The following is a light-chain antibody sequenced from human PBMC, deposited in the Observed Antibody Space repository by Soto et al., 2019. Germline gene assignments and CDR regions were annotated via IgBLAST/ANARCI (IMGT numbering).Light chain of an antibody. Sequence: QLVLTQSPSASASLGASVKLTCTLSSGHSSYGIAWHQQQPEKGPRFLMNLNSDGSHNRGDGIPDRFSGSSSGAERYLTISSLQSEDEADYYCQTWDTGTRVFGGGTKLTVL. CDR2: LNSDGSH. J-gene: IGLJ2*01. CDR1: SGHSSYG. V-gene: IGLV4-69*01. CDR3: QTWDTGTRV.